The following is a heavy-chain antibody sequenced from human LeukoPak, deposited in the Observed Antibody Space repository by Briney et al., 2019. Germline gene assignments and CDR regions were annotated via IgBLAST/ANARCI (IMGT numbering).Heavy chain of an antibody. V-gene: IGHV1-2*02. Sequence: SSVKVSCKASGYTFTGYYMHWVRQAPGQGLEWMGFINPNSGGTNYAQKFQGRVTMTRDTSISTAYMELSRLRSDDTAVYYCARLKWEPWYYYGMDVWGQGTTVTVSS. CDR1: GYTFTGYY. D-gene: IGHD1-26*01. J-gene: IGHJ6*02. CDR2: INPNSGGT. CDR3: ARLKWEPWYYYGMDV.